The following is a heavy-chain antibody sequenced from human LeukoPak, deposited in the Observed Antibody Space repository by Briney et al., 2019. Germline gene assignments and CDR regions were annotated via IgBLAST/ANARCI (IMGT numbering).Heavy chain of an antibody. D-gene: IGHD3-3*01. CDR2: FDPEDGET. CDR3: ATGRRYDFWSGYAAPNFDY. CDR1: GYTLTELS. J-gene: IGHJ4*02. Sequence: ASVKVSCKVSGYTLTELSMHWVRQAPGKGLEWMGGFDPEDGETIYAQEFQGRVTMTEDTSTDTAYMELSSLRSEDTAVYYCATGRRYDFWSGYAAPNFDYWGQGTLVTVSS. V-gene: IGHV1-24*01.